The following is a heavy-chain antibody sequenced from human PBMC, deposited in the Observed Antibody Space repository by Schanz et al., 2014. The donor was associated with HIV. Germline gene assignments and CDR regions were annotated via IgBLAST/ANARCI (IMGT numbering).Heavy chain of an antibody. Sequence: QVQLVESGGGVVQPGRSLRLSCAASGFTFSSYGMHWVRQAPGKGLGWVAVISYDGSNKYYADSVKGRFTVSRDNSKNMLYLQMNSLRAEDTAVYYCAREYYSRNWNWFDPWGQGTLVTVSS. D-gene: IGHD6-13*01. V-gene: IGHV3-33*05. CDR3: AREYYSRNWNWFDP. CDR2: ISYDGSNK. J-gene: IGHJ5*02. CDR1: GFTFSSYG.